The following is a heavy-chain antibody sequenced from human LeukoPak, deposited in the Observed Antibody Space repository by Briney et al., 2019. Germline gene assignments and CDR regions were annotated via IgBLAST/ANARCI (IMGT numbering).Heavy chain of an antibody. V-gene: IGHV4-30-4*07. CDR3: ASQSGGYAY. CDR1: GGSISRGGYS. D-gene: IGHD5-12*01. J-gene: IGHJ4*02. CDR2: IHYSDT. Sequence: SETLSLTCAVSGGSISRGGYSWSRIRQPPGKGLEWIGYIHYSDTYYNPSLRSRVTILVDTSKNQFSLKLSSVTAADTAVYYCASQSGGYAYWGQGTLVTVSS.